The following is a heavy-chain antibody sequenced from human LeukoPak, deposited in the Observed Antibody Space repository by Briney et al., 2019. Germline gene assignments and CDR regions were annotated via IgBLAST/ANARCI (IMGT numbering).Heavy chain of an antibody. CDR3: AKAPRAASHTHAFDI. CDR2: INPNSGGT. Sequence: ASVKVSCKASGYTFTGYYMHWVRQAPGQGLGCMGWINPNSGGTNYAQKFQGRVTMTRDTSISTAYMELSRLRSDDTAVYYCAKAPRAASHTHAFDIWGQGTMVTVSS. V-gene: IGHV1-2*02. D-gene: IGHD6-13*01. CDR1: GYTFTGYY. J-gene: IGHJ3*02.